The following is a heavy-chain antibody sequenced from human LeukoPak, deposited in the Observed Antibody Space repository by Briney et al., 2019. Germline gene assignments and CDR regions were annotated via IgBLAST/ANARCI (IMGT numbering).Heavy chain of an antibody. Sequence: GGSLRLSCAASGFTFSSYGMHGVRQAPGKGLEWVAVISYDGSNKYYADSVKGRFTISRDNSKNTLYLQMNSLRAEDTAVYYCAKDPDDTAMVDYWGQGTLVTVSS. V-gene: IGHV3-30*18. CDR3: AKDPDDTAMVDY. CDR2: ISYDGSNK. J-gene: IGHJ4*02. CDR1: GFTFSSYG. D-gene: IGHD5-18*01.